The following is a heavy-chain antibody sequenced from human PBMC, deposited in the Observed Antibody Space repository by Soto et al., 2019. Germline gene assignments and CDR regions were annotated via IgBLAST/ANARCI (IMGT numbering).Heavy chain of an antibody. CDR1: GFTVSSNY. Sequence: GGSLRLSCAASGFTVSSNYMSWVRQAPGKGLEWVSVIYSGGSTYYADSVKGRFTISRDNSNNTLSLQMHILRVEDTAVYFCAKGGYYSLFDIWGQGTMVTVSS. V-gene: IGHV3-53*01. CDR2: IYSGGST. J-gene: IGHJ3*02. D-gene: IGHD3-16*01. CDR3: AKGGYYSLFDI.